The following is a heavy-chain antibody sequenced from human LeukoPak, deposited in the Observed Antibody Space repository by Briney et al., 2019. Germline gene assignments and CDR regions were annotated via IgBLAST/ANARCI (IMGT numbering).Heavy chain of an antibody. D-gene: IGHD1-26*01. CDR3: ARDSPVGATRFFDY. J-gene: IGHJ4*02. CDR2: IYYSGST. CDR1: GGSISSGSYY. Sequence: SQTLSLTCTVSGGSISSGSYYWSWIRQPPGKGLEWIGYIYYSGSTYCNPSLKSRVTISVDTSKNQFSLKLNSVTAADTAVYYCARDSPVGATRFFDYWGQGTLVTVSS. V-gene: IGHV4-30-4*08.